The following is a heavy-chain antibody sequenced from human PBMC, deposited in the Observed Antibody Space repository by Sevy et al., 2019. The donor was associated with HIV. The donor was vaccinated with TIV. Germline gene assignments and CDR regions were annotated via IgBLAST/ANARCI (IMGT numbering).Heavy chain of an antibody. D-gene: IGHD3-16*01. CDR2: IWCDGSNK. CDR1: GFPFTSYG. Sequence: GGSLRLSCAASGFPFTSYGMHWVHQAPGKGLEWVALIWCDGSNKYYGDSVKGRFTISRDNSKNTLYLQMNSLRAEDSAAYYCARDLWGGVSGDETRYYFDYWGQGTLVTVSS. V-gene: IGHV3-33*01. CDR3: ARDLWGGVSGDETRYYFDY. J-gene: IGHJ4*02.